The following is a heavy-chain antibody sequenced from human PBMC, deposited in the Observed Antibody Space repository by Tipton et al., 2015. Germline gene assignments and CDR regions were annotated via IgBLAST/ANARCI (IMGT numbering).Heavy chain of an antibody. CDR1: GGSFSGYY. J-gene: IGHJ6*02. D-gene: IGHD3-9*01. CDR2: IANRGSR. CDR3: ARDGRYDILTGHSHQYGMDV. V-gene: IGHV4-34*09. Sequence: LRLSCAVNGGSFSGYYWSWIRQHSTEGLEWIANIANRGSRSYTPSLRSRLTMSLDTSRNSFSLNLTSVTAADTAVYFCARDGRYDILTGHSHQYGMDVWGQGTTVTVSS.